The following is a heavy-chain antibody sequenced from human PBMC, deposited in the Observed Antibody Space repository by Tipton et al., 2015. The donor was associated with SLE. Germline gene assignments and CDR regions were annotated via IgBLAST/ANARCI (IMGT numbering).Heavy chain of an antibody. CDR2: IGATGGRT. J-gene: IGHJ4*02. V-gene: IGHV3-23*01. Sequence: SLRLSCAASGFIFNNFAMSWVRQAPGKGLEWVSSIGATGGRTYYADSVKGRFTVSRDVSKSTLFLQMNSLRAEDTAMYYCAKDRPDYFTSSGLRSGFDSWGQGTLVTVSS. CDR1: GFIFNNFA. CDR3: AKDRPDYFTSSGLRSGFDS. D-gene: IGHD3-22*01.